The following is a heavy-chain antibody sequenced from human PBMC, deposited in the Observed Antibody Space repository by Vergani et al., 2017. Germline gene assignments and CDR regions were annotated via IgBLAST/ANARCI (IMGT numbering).Heavy chain of an antibody. V-gene: IGHV1-69*01. D-gene: IGHD2-2*02. Sequence: QVQLVQSGAEVKKPGSSVKVSCKASGGTFSSYAISWVRQAPGQGLEWMGGIIPIFGTANYAQKFQGRVTITADESTSTAYMELSSLRSDDTAVYYCARGPRQSIVVVPAAIPGWFDPWGQGTLVTVSS. CDR3: ARGPRQSIVVVPAAIPGWFDP. J-gene: IGHJ5*02. CDR2: IIPIFGTA. CDR1: GGTFSSYA.